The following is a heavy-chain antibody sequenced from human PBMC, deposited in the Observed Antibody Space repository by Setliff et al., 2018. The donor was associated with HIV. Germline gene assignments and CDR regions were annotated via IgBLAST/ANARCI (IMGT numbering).Heavy chain of an antibody. CDR3: ARGGSREPGGYYYYMDV. CDR1: GGSISRSSYY. CDR2: IYYGGST. V-gene: IGHV4-39*07. D-gene: IGHD1-26*01. Sequence: PSETLSLTCSVSGGSISRSSYYWGWIRQPPGKGMEWIGSIYYGGSTYYNPSLKSRVTISVDTSKNQFSLKLSSVTAADTAVYYCARGGSREPGGYYYYMDVWGKGTTGTVSS. J-gene: IGHJ6*03.